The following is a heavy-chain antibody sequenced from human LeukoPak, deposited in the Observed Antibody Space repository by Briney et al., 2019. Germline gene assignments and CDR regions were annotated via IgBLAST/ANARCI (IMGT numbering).Heavy chain of an antibody. CDR1: GYTFTSYW. V-gene: IGHV5-51*01. D-gene: IGHD7-27*01. CDR3: AGKPPNSWGTYYFDD. J-gene: IGHJ4*02. CDR2: IFPGDSDT. Sequence: GESLKISCKGSGYTFTSYWIGWVRQMPGKGLEWMGIIFPGDSDTRYSPSFQGQVTISVDKSIDTAYLQWSSLKASDTAMYYCAGKPPNSWGTYYFDDWGQGTLVTVSS.